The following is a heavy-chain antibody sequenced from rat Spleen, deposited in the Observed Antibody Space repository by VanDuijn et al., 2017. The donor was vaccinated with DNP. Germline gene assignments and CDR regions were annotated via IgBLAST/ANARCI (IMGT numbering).Heavy chain of an antibody. CDR2: ITSNGGAT. D-gene: IGHD1-11*01. CDR1: GFTFSYYW. Sequence: EVQLMESGGDLVQPGKSLKLSCVASGFTFSYYWMTWVRQVPGKGLEWLASITSNGGATYYLDSVKGRFTISRDIAKSTLYLQMDSLRSEDTATYYCVRQDYGGLRNWFAYWGQGTLVTVSS. CDR3: VRQDYGGLRNWFAY. V-gene: IGHV5-31*01. J-gene: IGHJ3*01.